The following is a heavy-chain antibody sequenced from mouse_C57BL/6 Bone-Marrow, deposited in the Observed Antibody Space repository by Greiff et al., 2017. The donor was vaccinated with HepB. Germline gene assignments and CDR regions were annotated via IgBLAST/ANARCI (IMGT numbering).Heavy chain of an antibody. CDR3: ARWNYGSRGGDYAMDY. J-gene: IGHJ4*01. CDR2: IYPGDGDT. V-gene: IGHV1-82*01. D-gene: IGHD1-1*01. Sequence: QVQLQQSGPELVKPGASVKISCKASGYAFSSSWMNWVKQRPGKGLEWIGRIYPGDGDTNYNGKFKGKATLTADKSSSTAYMQLSLTSEDSAVYFCARWNYGSRGGDYAMDYWGQGTSVTVSS. CDR1: GYAFSSSW.